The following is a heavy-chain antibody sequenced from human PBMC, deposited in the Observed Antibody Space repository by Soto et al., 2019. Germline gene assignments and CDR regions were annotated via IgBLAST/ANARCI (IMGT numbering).Heavy chain of an antibody. Sequence: EVQLVESGGGLVQPGGSLRLSCAASGFTFSSYWMSWVRQAPGKGLEWVANIKQDGSEKYYVDSVKGRFTISRDNAKNSRYLQMNSLRAEDTAVYYCARASSYYYYYDMDVWGKGTTVTVSS. V-gene: IGHV3-7*01. CDR3: ARASSYYYYYDMDV. CDR2: IKQDGSEK. J-gene: IGHJ6*03. D-gene: IGHD3-16*02. CDR1: GFTFSSYW.